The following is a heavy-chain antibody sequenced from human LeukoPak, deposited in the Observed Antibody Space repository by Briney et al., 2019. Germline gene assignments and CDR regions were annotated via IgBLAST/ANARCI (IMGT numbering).Heavy chain of an antibody. CDR3: AREAYTGFDLEAFDS. V-gene: IGHV3-21*06. CDR1: GFTFSSYS. CDR2: ITSSSGSI. D-gene: IGHD5-12*01. Sequence: GGSLRFSCAVSGFTFSSYSLNWVRQAPGKGLEWVSSITSSSGSIYYADSVKGRFTISRDNAKSSLYLQMNSLRVGDTAVYYCAREAYTGFDLEAFDSWGQGTRVTVSS. J-gene: IGHJ4*02.